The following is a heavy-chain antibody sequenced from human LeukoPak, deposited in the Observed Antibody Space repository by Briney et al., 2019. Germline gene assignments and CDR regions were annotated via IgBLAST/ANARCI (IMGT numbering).Heavy chain of an antibody. CDR3: ARDSCGGDCYSADDDAFDI. CDR1: GFTFSSYG. CDR2: ISGSGGST. V-gene: IGHV3-23*01. Sequence: GGSLRLSCAASGFTFSSYGMSWVRQAPGKGLEWVSAISGSGGSTYYADSVKGRFTISRDNSKNSLYLQMNSLRAEDTAVYYCARDSCGGDCYSADDDAFDIWGQGTMVTVSS. D-gene: IGHD2-21*02. J-gene: IGHJ3*02.